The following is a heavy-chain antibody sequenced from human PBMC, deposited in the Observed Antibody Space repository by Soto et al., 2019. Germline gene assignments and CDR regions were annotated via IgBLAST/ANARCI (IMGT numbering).Heavy chain of an antibody. CDR3: ARDPMGPVPVFYYYGMDV. CDR2: TYYRSKWYN. V-gene: IGHV6-1*01. CDR1: GDSVSSNSAA. D-gene: IGHD3-16*01. J-gene: IGHJ6*02. Sequence: SQTLSLTCAISGDSVSSNSAAWNWIRQSPSRGLEWLGRTYYRSKWYNDYAVSVKSRITINPDTCKNQFSLQLNSVTPEDTAVYYCARDPMGPVPVFYYYGMDVWGQGTTVTVSS.